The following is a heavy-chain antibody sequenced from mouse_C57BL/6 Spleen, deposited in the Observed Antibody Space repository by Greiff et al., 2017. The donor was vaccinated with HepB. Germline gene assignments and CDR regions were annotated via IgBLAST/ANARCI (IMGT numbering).Heavy chain of an antibody. CDR1: GYTFTSYW. CDR3: ARWGFYDGYSYAMDY. Sequence: VQLQQPGTELVKPGASVKLSCKASGYTFTSYWMHWVKQRPGQGLEWIGNINPSNGGTNYNEKFKSKATLTVDKSSSTAYMQLSSLTSEDSAVYYCARWGFYDGYSYAMDYWGQGTSVTVSS. V-gene: IGHV1-53*01. J-gene: IGHJ4*01. D-gene: IGHD2-3*01. CDR2: INPSNGGT.